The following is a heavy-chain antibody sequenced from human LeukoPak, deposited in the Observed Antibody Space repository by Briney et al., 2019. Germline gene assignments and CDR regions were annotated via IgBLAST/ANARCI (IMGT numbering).Heavy chain of an antibody. D-gene: IGHD1-1*01. CDR3: ARDRTRETFDY. CDR2: ISSGGNTI. V-gene: IGHV3-11*04. CDR1: GFTFSDYY. J-gene: IGHJ4*02. Sequence: GGSLRLSCAASGFTFSDYYMSWIRQAPGKGLEWVSFISSGGNTINYADSMKGQLIISRANAKTSLYLKMNSLRAEHTAVYSCARDRTRETFDYWGRGTLVTVSS.